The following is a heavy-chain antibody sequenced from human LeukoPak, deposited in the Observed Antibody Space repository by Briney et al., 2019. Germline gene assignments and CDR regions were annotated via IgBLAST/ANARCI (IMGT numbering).Heavy chain of an antibody. D-gene: IGHD6-6*01. V-gene: IGHV4-39*01. CDR2: IHSSGST. CDR3: ARRRGGSSEVDF. Sequence: SETLSLTCTVSGGSLSRSNYYWRWIRQPPGKGLEWIGNIHSSGSTYYNPSLKSRVTIFVDTSKNQFSLKLSSVTAADTAVYYCARRRGGSSEVDFWGQGTVVTVS. J-gene: IGHJ4*02. CDR1: GGSLSRSNYY.